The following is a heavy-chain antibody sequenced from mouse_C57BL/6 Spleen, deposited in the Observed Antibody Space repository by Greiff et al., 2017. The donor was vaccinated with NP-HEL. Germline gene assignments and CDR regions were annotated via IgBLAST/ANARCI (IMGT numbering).Heavy chain of an antibody. CDR3: AREGPTVRYFDY. CDR1: GYTFTDYY. CDR2: INPNNGGT. Sequence: EVQLQQSGPELVKPGASVKISCKASGYTFTDYYMNWVKQSHGKSLEWIGDINPNNGGTSYNQKFKGKATLTVDKSSSTAYMELRSLTSEDSAVYYCAREGPTVRYFDYWGQGTTLTVSS. V-gene: IGHV1-26*01. J-gene: IGHJ2*01. D-gene: IGHD1-1*01.